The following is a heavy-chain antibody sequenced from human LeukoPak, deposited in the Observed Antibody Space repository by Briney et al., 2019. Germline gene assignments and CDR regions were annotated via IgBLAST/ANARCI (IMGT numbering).Heavy chain of an antibody. V-gene: IGHV3-33*01. CDR3: ARETGPRTFDY. J-gene: IGHJ4*02. CDR2: IWNDGSDT. D-gene: IGHD1-14*01. Sequence: GTSLRLYCAASGFTFNSYGMHWVRQAPGKGLEWVAVIWNDGSDTYYADSVKGRFTISRDESKTTMYLQLNSLRAEDTAVYYCARETGPRTFDYWGQGTLVTVSS. CDR1: GFTFNSYG.